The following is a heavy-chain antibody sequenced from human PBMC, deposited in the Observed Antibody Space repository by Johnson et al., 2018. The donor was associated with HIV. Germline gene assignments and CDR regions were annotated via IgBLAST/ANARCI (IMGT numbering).Heavy chain of an antibody. CDR3: ARGYSSGWYQAFDI. CDR2: ISSSGSTI. Sequence: QVQLVESGGGVVQPGGSLRLSCAASGFTFSDYYMSWIRQAQGKGLEWVSYISSSGSTIYYADSVKGRFTISRDNDKNSLYLQMNSLRAEDTAVYYCARGYSSGWYQAFDIWGQGTMVTVSS. CDR1: GFTFSDYY. V-gene: IGHV3-11*04. D-gene: IGHD6-19*01. J-gene: IGHJ3*02.